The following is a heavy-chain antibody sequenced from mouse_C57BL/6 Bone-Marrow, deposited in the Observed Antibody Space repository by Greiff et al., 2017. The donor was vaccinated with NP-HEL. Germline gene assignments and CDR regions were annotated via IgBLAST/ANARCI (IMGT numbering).Heavy chain of an antibody. CDR1: GFNIKDDY. Sequence: EVQLQQSGAELVRPGASVKLSCTASGFNIKDDYMHWVKQRPEQGLEWIGWIDPENGDTEYASKFQGKATITVDTSSNTAYLQLSSLASEDTAVYYCTKDWESWFAYWGQGTLVTVSA. J-gene: IGHJ3*01. D-gene: IGHD4-1*01. CDR2: IDPENGDT. V-gene: IGHV14-4*01. CDR3: TKDWESWFAY.